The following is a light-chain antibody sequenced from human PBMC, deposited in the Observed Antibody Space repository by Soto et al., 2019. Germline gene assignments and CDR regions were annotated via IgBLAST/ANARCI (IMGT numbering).Light chain of an antibody. Sequence: EIVVTQSPATLSVSPGERATLSCRASQSVSTNLAWYQHKAGQAPRLLIYGAYTRATGIPSSFSGSGSGTEFTLTISSLQSEDFAVYYCQQYHNWPRTFGQGTKVDIK. J-gene: IGKJ1*01. CDR3: QQYHNWPRT. CDR1: QSVSTN. V-gene: IGKV3-15*01. CDR2: GAY.